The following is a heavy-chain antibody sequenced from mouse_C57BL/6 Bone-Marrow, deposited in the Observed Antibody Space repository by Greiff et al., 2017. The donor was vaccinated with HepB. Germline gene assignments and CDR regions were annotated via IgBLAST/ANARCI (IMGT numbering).Heavy chain of an antibody. J-gene: IGHJ4*01. CDR2: IHPNSGST. CDR1: GYTFTSYW. V-gene: IGHV1-64*01. Sequence: VQLQQPGAELVKPGASVKLSCKASGYTFTSYWMHWVKQRPGQGLEWIGMIHPNSGSTNYNEKFKSKATLTVDKSSSTAYMQLSSLTSEDSAVYYCARPPYYYGSRGYYAMDYWGQGTSVTVSS. D-gene: IGHD1-1*01. CDR3: ARPPYYYGSRGYYAMDY.